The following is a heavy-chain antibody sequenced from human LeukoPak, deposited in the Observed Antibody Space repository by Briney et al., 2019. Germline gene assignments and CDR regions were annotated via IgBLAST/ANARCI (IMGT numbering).Heavy chain of an antibody. CDR2: ISHDGRDT. CDR1: GFTFSTFP. V-gene: IGHV3-30*04. J-gene: IGHJ6*03. Sequence: GTSLRLSCEASGFTFSTFPMHWVRQTPDKRLEWVAVISHDGRDTYYADSVKGRFTISRDNSKNTLYLQMNSLSPEDTAVVYCARVGRVSIYPSYMDAWGKGTTVIVSS. CDR3: ARVGRVSIYPSYMDA. D-gene: IGHD6-6*01.